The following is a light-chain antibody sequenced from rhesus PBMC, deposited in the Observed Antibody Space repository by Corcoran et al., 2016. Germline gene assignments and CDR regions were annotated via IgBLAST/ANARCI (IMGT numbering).Light chain of an antibody. CDR2: AAS. J-gene: IGKJ1*01. V-gene: IGKV1S12*01. CDR1: QNIYSN. CDR3: QHYYDNPWT. Sequence: DIQMTQSPSALSASVGDRVTISCRASQNIYSNLAWYQQKPGKAPKLLIYAASSLQTGIPSRFSGSASGTDFSLTISVLQPEDSAAYYCQHYYDNPWTFGQGTKVEIK.